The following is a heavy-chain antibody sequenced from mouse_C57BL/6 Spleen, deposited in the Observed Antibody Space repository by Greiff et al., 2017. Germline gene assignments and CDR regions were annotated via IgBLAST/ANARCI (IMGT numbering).Heavy chain of an antibody. CDR2: IDPETGGT. Sequence: QVQLQQSGAELVRPGASVTLSCKASGYTFTDYEMHWVKQTPVHGLEWIGAIDPETGGTADNQKFKGKAILTADKSSSTAYMELRSLTSEDSAVYYCTRGGYYGSSYAMDYWGQGTSVTVSS. D-gene: IGHD1-1*01. CDR1: GYTFTDYE. V-gene: IGHV1-15*01. CDR3: TRGGYYGSSYAMDY. J-gene: IGHJ4*01.